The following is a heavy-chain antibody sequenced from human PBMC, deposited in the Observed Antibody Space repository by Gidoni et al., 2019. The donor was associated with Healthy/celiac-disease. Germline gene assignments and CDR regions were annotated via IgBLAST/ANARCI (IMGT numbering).Heavy chain of an antibody. V-gene: IGHV1-69*06. Sequence: QVQLVQSGAEVKKPGSSVKVSCKASGGTFSSYAISWVRQAPGQGLEWMGGIIPIFGTANYAQKFQGRVTITADKSTSTAYMELSSLRSEDTAVYYCARGGGRVPLRVPTGDRFDPWGQGTLVTVSS. J-gene: IGHJ5*02. CDR2: IIPIFGTA. CDR3: ARGGGRVPLRVPTGDRFDP. CDR1: GGTFSSYA. D-gene: IGHD2-8*01.